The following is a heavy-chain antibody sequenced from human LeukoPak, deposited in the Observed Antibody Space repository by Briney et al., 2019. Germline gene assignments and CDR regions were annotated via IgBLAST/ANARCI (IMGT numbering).Heavy chain of an antibody. CDR3: AREKIEYGSGTYTYYFDY. CDR1: GYTFTSYA. Sequence: ASVKVSCKASGYTFTSYAMHWVRQAPGQRLEWMGWINAGNGNTKYSQEFQGRVTITRDTSASTAYMELSSLRSEDMAVYYCAREKIEYGSGTYTYYFDYWGQGTLVTVSS. V-gene: IGHV1-3*03. J-gene: IGHJ4*02. CDR2: INAGNGNT. D-gene: IGHD3-10*01.